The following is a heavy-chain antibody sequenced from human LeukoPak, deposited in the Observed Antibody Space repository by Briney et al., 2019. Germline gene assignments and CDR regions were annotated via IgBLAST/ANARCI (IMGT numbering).Heavy chain of an antibody. CDR2: IYYSGST. J-gene: IGHJ4*02. V-gene: IGHV4-59*01. CDR1: GGSISSYY. CDR3: ASNIVVVPAALGY. Sequence: SETLSLTCTVSGGSISSYYWSWIRQSPGKGLEWIGYIYYSGSTNYNPSLKSRVTISVDTSKNQFSLKLSSVTAADTAVYYCASNIVVVPAALGYWGQGTLVTVSS. D-gene: IGHD2-2*01.